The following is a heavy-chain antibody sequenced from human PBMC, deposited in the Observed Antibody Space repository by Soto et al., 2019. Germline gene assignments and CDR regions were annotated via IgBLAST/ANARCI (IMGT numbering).Heavy chain of an antibody. CDR2: IYPGDSDT. V-gene: IGHV5-51*01. Sequence: PGESLKISCKGSGYSFPTYWIGWVRQMPGRGLECMGIIYPGDSDTRYSPSFQGQVTISADKSISTAYLQWSSLKAADTAIYYCARLKSAAAGMDVWGQGTTVTVSS. CDR1: GYSFPTYW. CDR3: ARLKSAAAGMDV. J-gene: IGHJ6*02. D-gene: IGHD6-13*01.